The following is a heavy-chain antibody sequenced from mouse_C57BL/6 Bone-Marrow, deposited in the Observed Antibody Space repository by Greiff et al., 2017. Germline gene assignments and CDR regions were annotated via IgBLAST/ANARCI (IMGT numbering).Heavy chain of an antibody. D-gene: IGHD2-3*01. V-gene: IGHV1-55*01. CDR2: IYPGSGST. CDR1: GYTFTSYW. J-gene: IGHJ2*01. CDR3: ASKIYDVDYRNYFDY. Sequence: QVQLQQPGAELVKPGASVKMSCKASGYTFTSYWITWVKQRPGQGLEWIGDIYPGSGSTNYNEKFKSKATLTVDTSSSTAYMQLSSLTSEDSAVYYCASKIYDVDYRNYFDYWGQGATLTVSS.